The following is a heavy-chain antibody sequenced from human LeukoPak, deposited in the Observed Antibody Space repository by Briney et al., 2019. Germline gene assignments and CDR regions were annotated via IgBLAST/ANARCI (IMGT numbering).Heavy chain of an antibody. J-gene: IGHJ4*02. CDR2: ISSSSSTI. Sequence: GGSLRLSCAASGFTFSSYAMNWVRQAPGKGLEWVSYISSSSSTIYYADSVKGRFTISRDNAKNSLYLQMNSLRAEDTAVYYCAKGEAAAGTGGIDYWGQGTLVTVSS. CDR3: AKGEAAAGTGGIDY. D-gene: IGHD6-13*01. CDR1: GFTFSSYA. V-gene: IGHV3-48*04.